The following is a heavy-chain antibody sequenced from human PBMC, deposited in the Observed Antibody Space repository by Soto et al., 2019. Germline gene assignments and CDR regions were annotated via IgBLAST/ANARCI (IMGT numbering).Heavy chain of an antibody. J-gene: IGHJ6*02. CDR2: IDWDDDI. D-gene: IGHD3-10*01. Sequence: SGPTLVNPTQTLTLTCTFSGFSLSTSGMCVTWIRQPPGKALEWLALIDWDDDIHYSTSLKTRLAISKDTSENQVVLTMTDMDSLDTATYYCARIPSYYGSGSYGYYYYGMDVWGQGTTVTVS. CDR3: ARIPSYYGSGSYGYYYYGMDV. CDR1: GFSLSTSGMC. V-gene: IGHV2-70*01.